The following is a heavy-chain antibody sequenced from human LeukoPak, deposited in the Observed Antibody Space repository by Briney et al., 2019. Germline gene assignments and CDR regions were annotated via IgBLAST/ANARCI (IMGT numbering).Heavy chain of an antibody. Sequence: GSLRLSCAASGFAFSSYAMSWVRQPPGKGLEWIGEINHSGSTNYNPSLKSRVTISVDTSKNQFSLKLSSVTAADTAVYYCARVRSGRGDYWGQGTLVTVSS. CDR1: GFAFSSYA. J-gene: IGHJ4*02. V-gene: IGHV4-34*01. CDR3: ARVRSGRGDY. D-gene: IGHD3-10*01. CDR2: INHSGST.